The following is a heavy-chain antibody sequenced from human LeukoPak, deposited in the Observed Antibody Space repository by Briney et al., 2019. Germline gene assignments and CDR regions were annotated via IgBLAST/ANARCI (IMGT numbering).Heavy chain of an antibody. D-gene: IGHD3-10*01. CDR1: GGSFSGYY. V-gene: IGHV4-34*01. CDR3: ARSGGFGEDY. CDR2: INHSGST. Sequence: SETLSLTCAVYGGSFSGYYWSWIRQPPGKGLEWIGEINHSGSTNYNPSLKSRVTISVDTSKNQISLKLSSVTAADTAVYYCARSGGFGEDYWGQGTLVTVSS. J-gene: IGHJ4*02.